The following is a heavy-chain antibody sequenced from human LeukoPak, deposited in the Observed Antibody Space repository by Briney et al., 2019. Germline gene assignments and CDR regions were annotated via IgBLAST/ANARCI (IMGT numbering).Heavy chain of an antibody. CDR3: ARLPYGSGYWLHREGRDV. CDR2: INHLGST. V-gene: IGHV4-34*01. D-gene: IGHD3-10*01. Sequence: SETLSLTCAVYGGSFSGYYWSWIRPPPEKGLEWIGEINHLGSTNYNPSLKSRVTISVDTSKKQFSLNLTSVTAADTAVYYCARLPYGSGYWLHREGRDVWGKGTTVTISS. CDR1: GGSFSGYY. J-gene: IGHJ6*04.